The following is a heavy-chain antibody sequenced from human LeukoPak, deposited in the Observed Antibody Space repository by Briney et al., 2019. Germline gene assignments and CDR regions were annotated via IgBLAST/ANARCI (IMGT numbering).Heavy chain of an antibody. CDR2: IYYSGST. CDR1: GGSISSGGYY. V-gene: IGHV4-30-4*08. Sequence: SETLSLTCAVSGGSISSGGYYWSWIRQHPGKGLEWIGYIYYSGSTYYNPSLKSRVTISVDTSKNQFSLKLSSVTAADTAVYYCARARQLWLYYFDYWGQGTLVTVSS. D-gene: IGHD5-18*01. J-gene: IGHJ4*02. CDR3: ARARQLWLYYFDY.